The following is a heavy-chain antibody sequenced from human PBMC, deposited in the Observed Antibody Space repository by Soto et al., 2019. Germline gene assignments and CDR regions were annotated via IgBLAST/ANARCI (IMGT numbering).Heavy chain of an antibody. CDR2: IIPIFGTA. D-gene: IGHD5-18*01. J-gene: IGHJ6*01. V-gene: IGHV1-69*13. CDR3: ARDLAAMAPTTYYYYYHGMDI. Sequence: ASVKVSCKASGGTFSSYAISWVRQAPGQGLEWMGGIIPIFGTANYAQKFQGRVTITADESTSTAYMELSSLRSEDTAVYYCARDLAAMAPTTYYYYYHGMDIWGQEST. CDR1: GGTFSSYA.